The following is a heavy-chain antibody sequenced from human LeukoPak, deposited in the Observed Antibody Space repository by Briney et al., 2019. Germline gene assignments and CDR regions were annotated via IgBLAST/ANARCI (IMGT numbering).Heavy chain of an antibody. V-gene: IGHV1-69*13. Sequence: APLKVSCKASVGTFSSYAISWVRQAPGHGREWMGGIIPIFGTANYAQKIPGGDTLSAGESTSAPYTERSSLRSERTPLCYCARARAAPRPYCTNGVCYTLEGFDYWGQGTLVTVSS. CDR2: IIPIFGTA. CDR1: VGTFSSYA. J-gene: IGHJ4*02. D-gene: IGHD2-8*01. CDR3: ARARAAPRPYCTNGVCYTLEGFDY.